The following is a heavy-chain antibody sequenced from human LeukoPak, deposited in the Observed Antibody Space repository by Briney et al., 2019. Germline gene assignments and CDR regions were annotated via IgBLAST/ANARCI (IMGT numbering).Heavy chain of an antibody. D-gene: IGHD3-22*01. CDR3: ATTHTYYYDSSGPDDY. Sequence: GGSLRLSCAASGFTFSSYAMSWVRQAPGKGLEWVSAISGSGGSTYYADSVKGRFTISRDNSKNTLYLQMNSLRAEDTAVYYCATTHTYYYDSSGPDDYWGQGTLVTVSS. CDR2: ISGSGGST. J-gene: IGHJ4*02. V-gene: IGHV3-23*01. CDR1: GFTFSSYA.